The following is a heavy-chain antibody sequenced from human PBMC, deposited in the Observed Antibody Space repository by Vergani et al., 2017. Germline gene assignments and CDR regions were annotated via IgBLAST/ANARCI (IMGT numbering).Heavy chain of an antibody. D-gene: IGHD2-15*01. CDR1: GFTFSSYS. CDR2: ISSSSTTI. V-gene: IGHV3-48*01. J-gene: IGHJ4*01. CDR3: ARDHRYCSGGSCYPAGSYL. Sequence: EVQLVESGGGLVQPGGSLRLSCAASGFTFSSYSMNWVRQAPGKGLEWVSYISSSSTTIYYADSVKGRFTISRDNAKNSLYLHMNSLRAEDTAVYYCARDHRYCSGGSCYPAGSYLWGHGTLVTVSS.